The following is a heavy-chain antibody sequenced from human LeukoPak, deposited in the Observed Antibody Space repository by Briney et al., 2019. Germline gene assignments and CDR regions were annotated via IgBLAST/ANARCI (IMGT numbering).Heavy chain of an antibody. CDR3: ARACWFRELLQSYYFDY. V-gene: IGHV4-34*01. J-gene: IGHJ4*02. CDR1: GGSFSGYY. Sequence: PSETLSLTCAVYGGSFSGYYWSWIRQPPGKGLEWIGEINHSGSTNYNPSLKSRVTISVDTSKNQFSLKLSSVTAADTAVYYCARACWFRELLQSYYFDYWGQGTLVTVSS. D-gene: IGHD3-10*01. CDR2: INHSGST.